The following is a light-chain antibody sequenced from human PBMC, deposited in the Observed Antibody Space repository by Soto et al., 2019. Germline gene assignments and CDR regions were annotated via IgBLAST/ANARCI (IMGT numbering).Light chain of an antibody. Sequence: DIQLTQSPSTLSASVGDRVIITCRASQTIGTWLASYQERPGKATKLLIYKASTLERGVPSRFSGSGSGTEFTLSISNLQPEDFATYYCHLYNTYSPTFGQGTKLDI. J-gene: IGKJ2*01. CDR1: QTIGTW. CDR3: HLYNTYSPT. CDR2: KAS. V-gene: IGKV1-5*03.